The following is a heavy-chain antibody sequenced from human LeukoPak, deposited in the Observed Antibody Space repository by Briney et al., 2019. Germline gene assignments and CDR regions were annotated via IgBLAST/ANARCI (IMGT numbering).Heavy chain of an antibody. Sequence: GASVKVSCKASGYTFTSYDINWVRQATGQGLEWMGWISAYNGNTNYAQKLQGRVTMTTDTSTSTAYMELRSLRSDDTAVYYCAREYPLYNWNSHDAFDIWGQGTMVTVSS. CDR2: ISAYNGNT. CDR3: AREYPLYNWNSHDAFDI. V-gene: IGHV1-18*01. J-gene: IGHJ3*02. CDR1: GYTFTSYD. D-gene: IGHD1-7*01.